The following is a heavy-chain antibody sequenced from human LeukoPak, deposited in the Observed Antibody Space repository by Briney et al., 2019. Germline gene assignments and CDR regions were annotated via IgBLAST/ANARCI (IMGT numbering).Heavy chain of an antibody. Sequence: SVKVSCKASGGTFSSYAISWVRQAPGQGLEWMGGIIPISGTANYAQKFQGRVTITADKSTSTAYMELSSLRSEDTAVYYCATHYDILTGRFDYWGQGTLVTVSS. D-gene: IGHD3-9*01. V-gene: IGHV1-69*06. CDR1: GGTFSSYA. CDR2: IIPISGTA. CDR3: ATHYDILTGRFDY. J-gene: IGHJ4*02.